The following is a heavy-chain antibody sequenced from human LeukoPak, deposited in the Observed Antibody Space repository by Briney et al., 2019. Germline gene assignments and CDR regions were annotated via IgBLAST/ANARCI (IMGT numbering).Heavy chain of an antibody. V-gene: IGHV4-34*01. D-gene: IGHD6-19*01. J-gene: IGHJ5*02. Sequence: PSETLSLTCAVYGGSFSGYYWSWIRQPPGKGLEWIGEINHSGSTNYNPSLKSRVTISVDTSKNQFSLKLSSVTAADTAVYYCARGGGSGWPGDWFDPWGQGTLVTVSS. CDR2: INHSGST. CDR1: GGSFSGYY. CDR3: ARGGGSGWPGDWFDP.